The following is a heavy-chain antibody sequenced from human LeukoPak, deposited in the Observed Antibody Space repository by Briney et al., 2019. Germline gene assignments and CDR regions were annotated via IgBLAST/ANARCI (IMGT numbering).Heavy chain of an antibody. Sequence: SETLSLTCIVSRGPISRYYWSWIRQPPGKGLEWIGYIHDSGNTNHSPSLKSRVTISVDTSKNKFSLKLTSVTAADTAVYYCARGNRIAARPLGWNYYYYMDVWGKGTTVTVSS. CDR2: IHDSGNT. J-gene: IGHJ6*03. D-gene: IGHD6-6*01. CDR3: ARGNRIAARPLGWNYYYYMDV. V-gene: IGHV4-59*01. CDR1: RGPISRYY.